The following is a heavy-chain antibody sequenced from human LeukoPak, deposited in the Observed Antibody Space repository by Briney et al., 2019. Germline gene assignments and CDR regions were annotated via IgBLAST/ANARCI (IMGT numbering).Heavy chain of an antibody. CDR2: ISKIGDIV. V-gene: IGHV3-23*01. J-gene: IGHJ4*02. CDR3: ATEAFHY. Sequence: GGSLRLSCAASGFTFSSFAMYWVRQAPGKGLEWVSIISKIGDIVSYADSVKGRFTISRDNSKNTVYLQMNSLRAEDMALYYCATEAFHYWGQGTLVAVSS. CDR1: GFTFSSFA.